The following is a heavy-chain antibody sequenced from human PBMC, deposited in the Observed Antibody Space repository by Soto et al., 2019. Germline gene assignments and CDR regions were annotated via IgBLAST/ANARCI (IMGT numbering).Heavy chain of an antibody. V-gene: IGHV4-30-2*01. Sequence: PSETLSLTCAVSGGSISSGVYSWTWIRQPPGKGLEWIGNIYHSGSTSYNPSLKSRVTISVDRSKNQFSLKLTSVTAADTAVYYCARPLGWELLSRYYYYGMDVWGQGTTVTVSS. CDR3: ARPLGWELLSRYYYYGMDV. D-gene: IGHD1-26*01. J-gene: IGHJ6*02. CDR2: IYHSGST. CDR1: GGSISSGVYS.